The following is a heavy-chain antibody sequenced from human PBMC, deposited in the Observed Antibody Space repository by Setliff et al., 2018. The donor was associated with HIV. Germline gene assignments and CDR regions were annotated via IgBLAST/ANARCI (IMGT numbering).Heavy chain of an antibody. CDR3: ARDKDYYDFSGYYYIYYYMDV. CDR2: IWYDGSNK. J-gene: IGHJ6*03. Sequence: GGSLRLSCAASGFTFSNYGMHWVRQAPGKGLEWVAVIWYDGSNKYYADSVKGRFTISRDKSKNTLYLQMNSLRAEDTAVYYCARDKDYYDFSGYYYIYYYMDVWGKGTTVTVSS. CDR1: GFTFSNYG. V-gene: IGHV3-33*01. D-gene: IGHD3-22*01.